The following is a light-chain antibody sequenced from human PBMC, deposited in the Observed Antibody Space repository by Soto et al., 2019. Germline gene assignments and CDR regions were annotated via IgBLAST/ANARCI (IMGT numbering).Light chain of an antibody. CDR3: LQHNSYPLT. Sequence: IQMTHSPSTLSASVVYRVTITFRASQSISSWLAWYQQKPGKAPKRLIYAASSLQSGVPSRFSGSGSGTEFTLTISSLQPEDFATYYCLQHNSYPLTFGGGTKVDIK. V-gene: IGKV1-5*01. CDR1: QSISSW. J-gene: IGKJ4*01. CDR2: AAS.